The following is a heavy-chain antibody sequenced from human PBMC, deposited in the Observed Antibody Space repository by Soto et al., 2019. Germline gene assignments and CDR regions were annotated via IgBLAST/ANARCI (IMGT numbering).Heavy chain of an antibody. Sequence: QVQLVESGGGVVQPGRSLRLSCAASGFTFSSYAMHWVRQAPGKGLEWVAVISYDGSNKYYADSVKGRFTISRDNSKNTLYLQMYSLRAEDTAVYYCARAYEGDYFDYSGQGTLVTVSS. CDR2: ISYDGSNK. D-gene: IGHD3-16*01. J-gene: IGHJ4*02. V-gene: IGHV3-30-3*01. CDR1: GFTFSSYA. CDR3: ARAYEGDYFDY.